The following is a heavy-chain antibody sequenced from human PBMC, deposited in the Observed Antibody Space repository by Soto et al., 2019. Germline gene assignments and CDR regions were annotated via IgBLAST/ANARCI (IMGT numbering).Heavy chain of an antibody. D-gene: IGHD1-26*01. Sequence: GGSLRLSCAASGFTFSSYSMNWVRQAPGKGLEWVSSISSSSSYIYYTDSVKGRFTISRYNAKNSLYLQMNSLRAEDTAVYYCARVVGVYYYYYMDVWGKGTTVTVSS. CDR2: ISSSSSYI. J-gene: IGHJ6*03. V-gene: IGHV3-21*01. CDR1: GFTFSSYS. CDR3: ARVVGVYYYYYMDV.